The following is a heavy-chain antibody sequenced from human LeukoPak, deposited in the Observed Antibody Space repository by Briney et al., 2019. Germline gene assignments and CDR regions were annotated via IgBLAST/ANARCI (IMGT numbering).Heavy chain of an antibody. J-gene: IGHJ6*02. Sequence: ASVTVSCTASGGTFSSYAISWVRQVPGQGLEWMGWINTNTGNPTYAQGFTGRFVFSLDTSVSTAYLQISSLRAEDTAVYYCARDRSVLRFLEWLYDYYYYGMDVWGQGTTVTVSS. CDR2: INTNTGNP. CDR3: ARDRSVLRFLEWLYDYYYYGMDV. CDR1: GGTFSSYA. V-gene: IGHV7-4-1*02. D-gene: IGHD3-3*01.